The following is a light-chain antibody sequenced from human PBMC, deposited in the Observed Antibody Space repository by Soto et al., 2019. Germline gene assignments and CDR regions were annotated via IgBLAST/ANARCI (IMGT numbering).Light chain of an antibody. CDR1: SSVVGGYEY. V-gene: IGLV2-11*01. CDR2: HVG. Sequence: QSALTQPRSVSGSPGQSVTISCSGTSSVVGGYEYVSWYQQHPGKAPRLLIYHVGQRPSGVPDRFSGSKSGTTASLTISGLQADVEAEYVCSYYPAGRTFVFGGVTLLTVL. CDR3: SYYPAGRTFV. J-gene: IGLJ2*01.